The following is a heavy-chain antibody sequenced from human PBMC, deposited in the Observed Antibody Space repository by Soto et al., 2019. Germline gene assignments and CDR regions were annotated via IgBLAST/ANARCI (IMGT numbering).Heavy chain of an antibody. V-gene: IGHV4-59*01. CDR2: VHYSGST. D-gene: IGHD3-16*01. J-gene: IGHJ5*02. CDR1: GDSIGTYY. Sequence: SETLSLTCSVSGDSIGTYYWSWVRQPPGKGPEWLGFVHYSGSTQYNPSLKGRVTISVDMSKNQLSLKLRSVTAADTAVYYCARESEGGDLHDWFDPWGQGTLVTVSS. CDR3: ARESEGGDLHDWFDP.